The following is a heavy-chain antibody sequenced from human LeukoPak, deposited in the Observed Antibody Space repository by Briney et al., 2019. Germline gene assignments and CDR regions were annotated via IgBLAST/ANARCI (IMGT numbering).Heavy chain of an antibody. J-gene: IGHJ4*02. D-gene: IGHD3-10*01. V-gene: IGHV3-23*01. CDR1: GFTFSSYC. CDR3: AKGSGNGYGSGPFDY. Sequence: GGSLRLSCAASGFTFSSYCMSWVREAPGKGLEGVSALSGSCCSTYYADSVKGRFTISRDNSKNTLYLQMNSLRAEDTAVYYCAKGSGNGYGSGPFDYWGKGTLVTVSS. CDR2: LSGSCCST.